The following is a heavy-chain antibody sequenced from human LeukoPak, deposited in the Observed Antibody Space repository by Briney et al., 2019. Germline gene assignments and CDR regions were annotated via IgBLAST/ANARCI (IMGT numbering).Heavy chain of an antibody. D-gene: IGHD6-19*01. CDR1: GFTFSSYD. Sequence: GGSLRLSCAASGFTFSSYDMHWVRQVPGKGLEWVSAFGTAGDTYYLGSVKGRFTISRGNAKNSLYLQMNSLRAGDTAVYYCARDRGGWSFDYWGQGTLVTVSS. CDR2: FGTAGDT. V-gene: IGHV3-13*01. J-gene: IGHJ4*02. CDR3: ARDRGGWSFDY.